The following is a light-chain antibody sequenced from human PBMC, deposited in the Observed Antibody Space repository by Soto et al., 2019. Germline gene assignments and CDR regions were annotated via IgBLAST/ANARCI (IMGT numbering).Light chain of an antibody. J-gene: IGLJ1*01. V-gene: IGLV2-18*02. CDR2: DVS. CDR3: SSYTSSSTYV. CDR1: GSDVGTYNR. Sequence: QSALTQPPSVSGSPGQSVAISCTGTGSDVGTYNRVSWYQQPPGTAPKLMIYDVSDRPSGVPDRFSGSKSGNTASLTISGLQAEDEADYYCSSYTSSSTYVFGTGTKVTXL.